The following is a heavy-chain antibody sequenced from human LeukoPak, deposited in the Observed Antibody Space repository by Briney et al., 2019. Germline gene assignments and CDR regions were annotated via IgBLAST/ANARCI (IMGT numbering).Heavy chain of an antibody. CDR3: ARSFAGGSGYSYFDY. CDR2: IYYSGST. D-gene: IGHD3-3*01. V-gene: IGHV4-59*08. CDR1: GGSISSYY. Sequence: PSETLSLTCTVSGGSISSYYWSWLRQPPGKGLEWMGYIYYSGSTNYNPSLESRVTISLATSKNQFSLKLSSVTAADTAVYYCARSFAGGSGYSYFDYWGQGILVTVSS. J-gene: IGHJ4*02.